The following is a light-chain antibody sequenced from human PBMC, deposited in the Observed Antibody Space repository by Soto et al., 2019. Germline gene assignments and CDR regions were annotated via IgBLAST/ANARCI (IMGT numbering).Light chain of an antibody. CDR1: SSDVGSYNS. Sequence: QSVLTQPASVSGSPGQSIAISCTGTSSDVGSYNSVSWYQQYPGKAPKLMIRDVNNRPSGISDRFSGSKSGNTASLTISGLQAEDEADYYCSSFTSSTSYVFGTGTQLTVL. J-gene: IGLJ7*01. CDR2: DVN. CDR3: SSFTSSTSYV. V-gene: IGLV2-14*03.